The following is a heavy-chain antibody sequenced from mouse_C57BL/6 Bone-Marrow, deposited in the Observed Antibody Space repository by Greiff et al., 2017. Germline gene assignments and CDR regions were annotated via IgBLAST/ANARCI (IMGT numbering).Heavy chain of an antibody. CDR3: AIAPLRYYAMDY. CDR1: GYTFTSYW. CDR2: IHPSDSDT. V-gene: IGHV1-74*01. Sequence: QVHLQQPGAELVKPGASVKVSCKASGYTFTSYWMHWVKQRPGHGLEWIGRIHPSDSDTNYTQQFTGKATLTVDKSSSTAYLQLSSLTSEDAAGYDCAIAPLRYYAMDYWGQGTSVTVSS. J-gene: IGHJ4*01.